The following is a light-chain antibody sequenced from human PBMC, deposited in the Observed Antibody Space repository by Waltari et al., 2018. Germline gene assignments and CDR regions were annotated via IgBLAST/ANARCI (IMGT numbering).Light chain of an antibody. Sequence: SVVLTQPPSVSVAPGETARITCETRNLGSKSGHWYQQKPGQAPVLVMYYDSDRPSGIPDRFSGSNSGNTATLTITRVAAGDEADFYCQLWDDTTDDWVFGGGTKLTVL. J-gene: IGLJ3*02. CDR3: QLWDDTTDDWV. CDR2: YDS. V-gene: IGLV3-21*01. CDR1: NLGSKS.